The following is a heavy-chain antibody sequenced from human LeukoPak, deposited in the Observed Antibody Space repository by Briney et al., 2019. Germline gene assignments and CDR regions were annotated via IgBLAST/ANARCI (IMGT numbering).Heavy chain of an antibody. J-gene: IGHJ4*02. CDR1: GGSISSYY. CDR3: ARAAAYYYDSSGYYYGDRPGYYFDY. Sequence: PSETLSLTCTVSGGSISSYYWSWIRQPPGKGLEWIGYIYYSGSTYYNPSLKSRVTISVDTSKNQFSLKLSSVTAADTAVYYCARAAAYYYDSSGYYYGDRPGYYFDYWGQGTLVTVSS. D-gene: IGHD3-22*01. CDR2: IYYSGST. V-gene: IGHV4-30-4*01.